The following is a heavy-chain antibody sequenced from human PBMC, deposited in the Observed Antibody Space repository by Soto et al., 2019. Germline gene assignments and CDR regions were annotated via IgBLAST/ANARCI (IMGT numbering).Heavy chain of an antibody. CDR1: GFTFSSYS. D-gene: IGHD2-15*01. CDR3: ARDKGRSPLDY. J-gene: IGHJ4*02. Sequence: EVQLVESGGGLVQPGGSLRLSCAASGFTFSSYSMNWVRQAPGKGLEWVSYISSSSSTIYYADSVKGRFTISRDNAKNSVYLQMNSLRAEDTAGYDCARDKGRSPLDYWGQGTLVTVSS. CDR2: ISSSSSTI. V-gene: IGHV3-48*01.